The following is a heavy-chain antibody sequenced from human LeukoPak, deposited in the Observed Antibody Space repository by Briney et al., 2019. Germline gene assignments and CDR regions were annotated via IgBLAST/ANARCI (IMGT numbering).Heavy chain of an antibody. D-gene: IGHD6-13*01. CDR1: GFTFTSCG. V-gene: IGHV3-23*01. CDR3: AKDQGSRIATAGAFDY. Sequence: GGSLRLSCATSGFTFTSCGMNWVRQAPGKGLEWVSAISGSGGSTYYADSVKGRFTISRDNSKNTLYLQMNSLRAEDTAVYYCAKDQGSRIATAGAFDYWGQGTLVTVSS. CDR2: ISGSGGST. J-gene: IGHJ4*02.